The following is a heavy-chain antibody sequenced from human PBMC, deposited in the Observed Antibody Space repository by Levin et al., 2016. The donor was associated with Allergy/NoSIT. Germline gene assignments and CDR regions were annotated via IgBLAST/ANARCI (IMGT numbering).Heavy chain of an antibody. CDR3: ARDCIAAAGSSEGNWFDP. CDR1: GFTFSSYA. J-gene: IGHJ5*02. Sequence: GGSLRLSCAASGFTFSSYAMHWVRQAPGKGLEWVAVISYDGSNKYYADSVKGRFTISRDNSKNTLYLQMNSLRAEDTAVYYCARDCIAAAGSSEGNWFDPWGQGTLVTVSS. D-gene: IGHD6-13*01. CDR2: ISYDGSNK. V-gene: IGHV3-30*04.